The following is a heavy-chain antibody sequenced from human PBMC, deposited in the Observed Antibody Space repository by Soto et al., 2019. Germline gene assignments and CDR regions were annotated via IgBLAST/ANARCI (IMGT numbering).Heavy chain of an antibody. CDR1: GFTFTSYW. CDR3: AKDGEYCSSKSCYMLGFFDY. V-gene: IGHV3-7*01. CDR2: IRQDGSEK. J-gene: IGHJ4*02. Sequence: LSLSCAASGFTFTSYWMGWVRQAPGKGLEWVANIRQDGSEKYYVDSVKGRFTISRDNSKNTLYLQMNSLRAEDTAVYYCAKDGEYCSSKSCYMLGFFDYWGQGTLVTVYS. D-gene: IGHD2-2*02.